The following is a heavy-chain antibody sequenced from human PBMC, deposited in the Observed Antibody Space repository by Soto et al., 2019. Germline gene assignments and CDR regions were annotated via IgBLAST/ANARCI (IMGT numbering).Heavy chain of an antibody. J-gene: IGHJ6*02. CDR3: ARGYDFWSGYPPYYYGMDV. Sequence: SVEVSCKASGGTFSSYAISWVRQAPGQGLEWMGGIIPIFGTANYAQKFQGRVTITADKSTSTAYMELSRLRSEDTAVYYCARGYDFWSGYPPYYYGMDVWGQGTTVTVA. CDR1: GGTFSSYA. D-gene: IGHD3-3*01. CDR2: IIPIFGTA. V-gene: IGHV1-69*06.